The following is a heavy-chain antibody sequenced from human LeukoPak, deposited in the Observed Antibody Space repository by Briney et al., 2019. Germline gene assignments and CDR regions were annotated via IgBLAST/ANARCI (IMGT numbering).Heavy chain of an antibody. J-gene: IGHJ4*02. D-gene: IGHD1-26*01. CDR2: ISGSGGST. Sequence: GESLKISCKGSGYSFTSYWIGWVRQAPGKGLEWVSAISGSGGSTYYADSVKGRFTISRDNSKNTLYLQMNSLRAEDTAVYYCAKVCLVGARVCDYWGQGTLVTVSS. V-gene: IGHV3-23*01. CDR1: GYSFTSYW. CDR3: AKVCLVGARVCDY.